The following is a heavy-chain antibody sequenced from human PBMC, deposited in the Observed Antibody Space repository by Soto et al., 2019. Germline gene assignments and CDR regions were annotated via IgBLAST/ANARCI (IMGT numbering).Heavy chain of an antibody. CDR1: GFTFSSFG. V-gene: IGHV3-30*18. CDR3: AKGAHRRQMLSWFDS. CDR2: IAYDGSDK. Sequence: QVQLVESGGGVVQPGRSLRLSCTASGFTFSSFGIHWVRQAPGKGLEWVTIIAYDGSDKYYAASVKGRFTISRDNSKNTVYLEMNSLRGDDTAVYYRAKGAHRRQMLSWFDSWGQGTLVTVSS. J-gene: IGHJ5*01. D-gene: IGHD2-8*01.